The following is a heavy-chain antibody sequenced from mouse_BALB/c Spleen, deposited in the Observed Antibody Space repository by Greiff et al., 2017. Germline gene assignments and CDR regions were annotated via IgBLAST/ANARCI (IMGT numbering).Heavy chain of an antibody. D-gene: IGHD2-10*02. J-gene: IGHJ2*01. CDR1: GFTFSSYA. CDR3: AREGYGNYGDY. CDR2: ISSGGST. V-gene: IGHV5-6-5*01. Sequence: EVMLVESGGGLVKPGGSLKLSCAASGFTFSSYAMSWVRQTPEKRLEWVASISSGGSTYYPDSVKGRFTISRDNARNILYLQMSSLRSEDTAMYYCAREGYGNYGDYWGQGTTLTVSS.